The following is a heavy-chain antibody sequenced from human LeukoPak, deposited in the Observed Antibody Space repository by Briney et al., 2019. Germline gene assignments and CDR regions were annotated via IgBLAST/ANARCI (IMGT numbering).Heavy chain of an antibody. D-gene: IGHD6-13*01. J-gene: IGHJ3*02. V-gene: IGHV4-61*02. CDR1: GGSISSGSYY. CDR3: ANGGAAAYHI. Sequence: PSETLSLTCTASGGSISSGSYYWSWIRQPAGKGLEWIGRIYTSGSTNYNPSLKSRVTISVDTSKNQFSLKLSSVTAADTAVYYRANGGAAAYHIWGQGAMVTVSS. CDR2: IYTSGST.